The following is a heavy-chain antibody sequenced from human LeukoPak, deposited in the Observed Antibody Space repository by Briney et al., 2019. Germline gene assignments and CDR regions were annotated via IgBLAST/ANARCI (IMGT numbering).Heavy chain of an antibody. V-gene: IGHV3-48*04. CDR3: AELGTTMIGGV. CDR1: GFTFSSYG. D-gene: IGHD3-10*02. J-gene: IGHJ6*04. Sequence: GGTLRLSCAASGFTFSSYGMSWVRQAPGKGLEWVSAISSSGSTIYYAHSVKGRFTIYRDNAKNSLYLQMNSLRAEDTAVYYCAELGTTMIGGVWGKGTTVTISS. CDR2: ISSSGSTI.